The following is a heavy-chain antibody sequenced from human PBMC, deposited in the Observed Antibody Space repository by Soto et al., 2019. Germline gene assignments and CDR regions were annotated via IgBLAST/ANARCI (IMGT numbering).Heavy chain of an antibody. Sequence: GGSLRLSCVVSGFIPSSYAMSWVRQAPGKGLEWVSGISGSGGSTYYADSVKGRFTISRDNSKNTLYLQMNSLRAEDTAVYYCAKDNPSGSYYPHWGQGTLVTVSS. CDR3: AKDNPSGSYYPH. CDR1: GFIPSSYA. D-gene: IGHD1-26*01. J-gene: IGHJ4*02. CDR2: ISGSGGST. V-gene: IGHV3-23*01.